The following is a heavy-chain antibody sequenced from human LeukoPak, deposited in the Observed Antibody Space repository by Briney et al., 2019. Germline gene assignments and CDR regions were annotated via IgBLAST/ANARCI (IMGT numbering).Heavy chain of an antibody. CDR1: GYTFTSYG. Sequence: SVKVSCKASGYTFTSYGISWVRQAPGQGLEWMGGIIPIFGTANYAQKFQGRVTITADESTSTAYMELSSLRSEDTAVYYCARDSRPFDYYDSSGYEYYFDYWGQGTLVTVSS. J-gene: IGHJ4*02. V-gene: IGHV1-69*13. D-gene: IGHD3-22*01. CDR2: IIPIFGTA. CDR3: ARDSRPFDYYDSSGYEYYFDY.